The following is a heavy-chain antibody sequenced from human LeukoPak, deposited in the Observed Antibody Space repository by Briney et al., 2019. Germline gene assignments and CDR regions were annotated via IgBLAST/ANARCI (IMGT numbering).Heavy chain of an antibody. J-gene: IGHJ4*02. CDR1: GFTFSSYG. V-gene: IGHV3-33*01. CDR2: IWYDGSNK. Sequence: GGSLRLSCAASGFTFSSYGMHLVRQAPGKGLEWVAVIWYDGSNKYYADSVKGRFTISRDNSKNTLYLQMNSLRAEDTAVYYCARDLYYYDSSGPLRYWGQGTLVTVSS. D-gene: IGHD3-22*01. CDR3: ARDLYYYDSSGPLRY.